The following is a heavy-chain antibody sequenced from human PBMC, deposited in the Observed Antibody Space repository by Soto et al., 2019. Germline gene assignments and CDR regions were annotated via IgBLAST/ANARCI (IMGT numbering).Heavy chain of an antibody. CDR1: GGSISSGGYY. Sequence: SETLSLTCTVSGGSISSGGYYWSWIRQHPGKGLEWIGFMYYSGSTYYNPSFQGQVTISADTSISTAYLQWRSLEASDTAMYYCTIAVNGNYWFDPWGQGTLVTVSS. CDR3: TIAVNGNYWFDP. V-gene: IGHV4-31*01. D-gene: IGHD6-19*01. CDR2: MYYSGST. J-gene: IGHJ5*02.